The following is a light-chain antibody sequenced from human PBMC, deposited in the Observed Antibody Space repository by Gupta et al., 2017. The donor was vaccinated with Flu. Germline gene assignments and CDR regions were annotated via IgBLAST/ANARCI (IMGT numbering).Light chain of an antibody. Sequence: EIVLTQSPATLSLSPGERATLSCRASQSVTSYLAWYQQKPGQAPRLLIYDTSNRATGIPARFSGSGSVTDFTLTISSLEPEDFAFYYCQQRSNWPPFTFGPGTRVDIK. CDR2: DTS. V-gene: IGKV3-11*01. J-gene: IGKJ3*01. CDR1: QSVTSY. CDR3: QQRSNWPPFT.